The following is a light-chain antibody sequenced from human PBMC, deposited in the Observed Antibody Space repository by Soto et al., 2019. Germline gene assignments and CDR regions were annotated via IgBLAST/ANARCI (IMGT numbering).Light chain of an antibody. CDR1: QSVGRW. CDR2: DAS. J-gene: IGKJ3*01. V-gene: IGKV1-5*01. Sequence: DIQMTQSPSTLSASVGDRVTITCRASQSVGRWLAWYQQTPGKAPKLLIYDASSLESGVPSRVRGSGSGTEFTLTISSLQPDDFATYYCQEYTSWTFGPGTKVDLK. CDR3: QEYTSWT.